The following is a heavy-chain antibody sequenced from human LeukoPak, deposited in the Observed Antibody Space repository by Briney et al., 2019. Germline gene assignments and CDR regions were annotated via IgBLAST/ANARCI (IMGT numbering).Heavy chain of an antibody. CDR1: GFTFSSYG. D-gene: IGHD6-19*01. CDR2: ISYDGSNK. J-gene: IGHJ4*02. CDR3: ARTGIAVAGPH. Sequence: HPGGSLRLSCAASGFTFSSYGMHWVRQAPGKGLEWVAVISYDGSNKYYADSVKGRFTIYRDNSKNTLYLQMDSLRAEDTAVYYCARTGIAVAGPHWGQGTLVTVSS. V-gene: IGHV3-30*03.